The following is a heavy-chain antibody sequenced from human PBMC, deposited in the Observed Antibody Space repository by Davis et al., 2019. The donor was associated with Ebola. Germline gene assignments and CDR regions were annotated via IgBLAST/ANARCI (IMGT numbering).Heavy chain of an antibody. CDR2: IYYSGST. J-gene: IGHJ6*02. D-gene: IGHD3-3*01. CDR3: ARPSFWSGYYKRGLVDV. V-gene: IGHV4-34*01. CDR1: GGSFSGYY. Sequence: SETLSLTCAVYGGSFSGYYWSWIRQPPGKGLEWIGSIYYSGSTYYNPSLKSRVTISVDTSKNQFSLKLSSVTAADTAVYYCARPSFWSGYYKRGLVDVWGQGTTVTVSS.